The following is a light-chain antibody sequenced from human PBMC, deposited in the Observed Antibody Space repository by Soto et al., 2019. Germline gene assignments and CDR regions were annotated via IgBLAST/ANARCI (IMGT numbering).Light chain of an antibody. V-gene: IGLV2-14*03. CDR1: RTDVDGYDY. J-gene: IGLJ1*01. Sequence: QSVLTQPASVSGSPGQPIAISCTGVRTDVDGYDYVSWYQQHPGQAPQLMIYDVSNRPSGVSTRFSGSKSGNTASLTISGLQAEDEADYYCNSYTTSNTRQIVFGTGTKVT. CDR2: DVS. CDR3: NSYTTSNTRQIV.